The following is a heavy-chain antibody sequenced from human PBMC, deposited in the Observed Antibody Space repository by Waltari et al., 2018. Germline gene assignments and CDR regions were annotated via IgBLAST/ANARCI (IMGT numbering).Heavy chain of an antibody. CDR3: ARHLLGYFDY. J-gene: IGHJ4*02. Sequence: QVQLQQWGAGLLKPSETLSLTCAVYGGSFSGYYWSWIRQPPGKGLEWIGEINHSGSTNDNPSLKSRVTISVDTSKNQFSLKLSSVTAADTAVYYCARHLLGYFDYWGQGTLVTVSS. CDR1: GGSFSGYY. D-gene: IGHD7-27*01. CDR2: INHSGST. V-gene: IGHV4-34*01.